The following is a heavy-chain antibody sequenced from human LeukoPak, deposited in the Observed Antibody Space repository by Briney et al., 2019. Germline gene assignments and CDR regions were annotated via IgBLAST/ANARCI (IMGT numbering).Heavy chain of an antibody. CDR1: GGTFSSYA. J-gene: IGHJ4*02. V-gene: IGHV1-69*06. CDR3: ARDELGYCSGGSCYSARLPDY. Sequence: SVKVSCKASGGTFSSYAIGWVRQAPGQGLEWMGGTIPIFGTANNAQKFQGRVTITADKSTSTAYMELSSLRSEDTAVYYCARDELGYCSGGSCYSARLPDYWGQGTLVTVSS. D-gene: IGHD2-15*01. CDR2: TIPIFGTA.